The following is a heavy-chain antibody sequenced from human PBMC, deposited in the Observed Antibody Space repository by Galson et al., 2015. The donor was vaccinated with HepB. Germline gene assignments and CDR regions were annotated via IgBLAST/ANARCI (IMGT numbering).Heavy chain of an antibody. CDR3: AKPEPAAYYYYYGMDV. CDR2: ISGSGGST. V-gene: IGHV3-23*01. CDR1: GFTFSSYA. Sequence: SLRLSCAASGFTFSSYAMSWVRQAPGKGLEWVSAISGSGGSTYYADSVKGRFTISRDNSKNTLYLQMNSLRAEDTAVYYCAKPEPAAYYYYYGMDVWGQGTTVTVSS. J-gene: IGHJ6*02. D-gene: IGHD2-2*01.